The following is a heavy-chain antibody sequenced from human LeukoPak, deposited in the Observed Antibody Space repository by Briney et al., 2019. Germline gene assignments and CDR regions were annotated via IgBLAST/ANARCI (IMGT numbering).Heavy chain of an antibody. Sequence: RAGGSLRLSCAASGFTFDDYGMSWVRQAPGKGLERVSGINWNGGSTGYADSVKGRFTISRDNAKNSLYLQMNSLRAEDTALYHCARRRHYDSSGYPFDYWGQGTLVTVSS. V-gene: IGHV3-20*01. D-gene: IGHD3-22*01. CDR3: ARRRHYDSSGYPFDY. CDR2: INWNGGST. J-gene: IGHJ4*02. CDR1: GFTFDDYG.